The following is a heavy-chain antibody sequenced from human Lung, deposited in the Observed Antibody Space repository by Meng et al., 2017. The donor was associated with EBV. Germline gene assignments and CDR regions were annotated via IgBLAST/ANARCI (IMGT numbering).Heavy chain of an antibody. D-gene: IGHD3-10*01. J-gene: IGHJ1*01. CDR1: GASISRSDL. CDR2: IYHSGST. V-gene: IGHV4-4*02. CDR3: LRGSGGSV. Sequence: VQPEGAGPGLGKPSGTLSLTRDVSGASISRSDLWSWVRQPPGKGLEWIGEIYHSGSTNYNPSLKSRVTISVDTSKNQFSLSLNSVTAADTAVYYCLRGSGGSVWGQGTLVTVS.